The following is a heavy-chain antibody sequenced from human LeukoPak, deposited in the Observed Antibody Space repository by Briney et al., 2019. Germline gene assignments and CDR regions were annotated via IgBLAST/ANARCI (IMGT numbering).Heavy chain of an antibody. D-gene: IGHD3-10*01. CDR1: GVSFNDYY. Sequence: SETLSLTCAVSGVSFNDYYWSWVRQTPGKGLEWIGEINHSGYTNDNPSLKSRVTLSIDTSRKQFSLNLRSVTVADTGIYYCTRMTAGHDYWGQGTLVTVSS. CDR2: INHSGYT. CDR3: TRMTAGHDY. V-gene: IGHV4-34*01. J-gene: IGHJ4*02.